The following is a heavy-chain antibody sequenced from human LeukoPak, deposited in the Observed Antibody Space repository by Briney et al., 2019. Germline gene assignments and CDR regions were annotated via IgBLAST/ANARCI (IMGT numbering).Heavy chain of an antibody. V-gene: IGHV3-23*01. CDR1: GFSFSSHA. Sequence: PGGSLRLSCAASGFSFSSHAMSWVRQAPGKGLGWVSSISGSGDDTYYADSVKGRFTISRDNSKNTLYLQMNSLRAEDTAVYYCAKGGLWLSDPVKNWGQGTLVTVSS. CDR2: ISGSGDDT. D-gene: IGHD5-18*01. CDR3: AKGGLWLSDPVKN. J-gene: IGHJ4*02.